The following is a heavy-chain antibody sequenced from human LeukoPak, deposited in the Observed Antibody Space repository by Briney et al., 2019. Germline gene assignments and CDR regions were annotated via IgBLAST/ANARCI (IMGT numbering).Heavy chain of an antibody. CDR2: INPNSGGT. D-gene: IGHD3-10*01. V-gene: IGHV1-2*02. CDR1: GYTFTGYY. Sequence: GASVKVSCKASGYTFTGYYMHWVRQAPGQGLEWMGWINPNSGGTNYAQKFQGRVTMTRDTSISTAYMELSRLRSDDTAVYYCARDQSTMVRGVIGFDYWGQGTLVTVSS. CDR3: ARDQSTMVRGVIGFDY. J-gene: IGHJ4*02.